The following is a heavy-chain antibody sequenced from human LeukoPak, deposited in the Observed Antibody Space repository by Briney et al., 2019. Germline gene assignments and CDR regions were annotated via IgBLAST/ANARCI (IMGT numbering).Heavy chain of an antibody. CDR3: ARTTVTTGGWFDP. V-gene: IGHV4-34*01. D-gene: IGHD4-11*01. J-gene: IGHJ5*02. Sequence: PSETLSLTCAVYGGSFSGYYWSWIRQPPRKGLEWIGEINHSGSTNYNPSLKSRVTISVDTSKNQFSLKLSSVTAADTAVYYCARTTVTTGGWFDPWGQGTLVTVSS. CDR2: INHSGST. CDR1: GGSFSGYY.